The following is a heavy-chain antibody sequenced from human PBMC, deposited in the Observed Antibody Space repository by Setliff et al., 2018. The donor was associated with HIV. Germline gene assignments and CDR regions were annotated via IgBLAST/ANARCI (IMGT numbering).Heavy chain of an antibody. Sequence: ASVKVSCKASGYTFTSYYMYWVRQAPGQGLEWMGIINPSGGSTSYAQKFQGRVTMTRDTSTSTVYMELSSLRSEDTAVYYCARDGWLPYYYYGMDVWGQGTTVTVSS. V-gene: IGHV1-46*01. CDR1: GYTFTSYY. J-gene: IGHJ6*02. CDR3: ARDGWLPYYYYGMDV. CDR2: INPSGGST. D-gene: IGHD3-22*01.